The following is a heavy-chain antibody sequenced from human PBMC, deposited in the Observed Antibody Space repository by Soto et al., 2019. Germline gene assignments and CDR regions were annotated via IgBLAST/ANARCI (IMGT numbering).Heavy chain of an antibody. D-gene: IGHD3-9*01. CDR3: ALDILTGYYKGEDY. CDR1: GGSISSSSYY. Sequence: SETLSLTCTVSGGSISSSSYYRGWIRQPPGKGLEWIGSIYYSGSTYYNPSLKSRVTISVDTSKNQFSLKLSSVTAADTAVYYCALDILTGYYKGEDYWGQGTLVTVSS. V-gene: IGHV4-39*01. J-gene: IGHJ4*02. CDR2: IYYSGST.